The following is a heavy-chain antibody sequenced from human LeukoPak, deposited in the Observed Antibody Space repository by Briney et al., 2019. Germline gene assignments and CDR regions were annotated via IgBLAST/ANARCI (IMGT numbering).Heavy chain of an antibody. J-gene: IGHJ5*02. CDR2: IYHSGST. D-gene: IGHD3-10*01. CDR3: ARDAAVRGVIITSNWFDP. Sequence: SETLSLTCTVSGYSISSGYYWGWIRQPPGKGLEWIESIYHSGSTYYNPSLKSRVTISVDTSKNQFSLKLSSVTAADTAVYYCARDAAVRGVIITSNWFDPWGQGTLVTVSS. CDR1: GYSISSGYY. V-gene: IGHV4-38-2*02.